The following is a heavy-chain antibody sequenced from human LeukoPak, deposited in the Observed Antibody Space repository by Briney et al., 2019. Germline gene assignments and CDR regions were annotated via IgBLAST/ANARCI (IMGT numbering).Heavy chain of an antibody. CDR3: AREMFVVVPAGSVRAFDI. J-gene: IGHJ3*02. V-gene: IGHV3-30-3*01. Sequence: PGGSLRLSCAASGFTFSSYAMHWVRQAPGKGLEWVAVISYDGSNKYYADSVKGRFTISRDNSKNTLYLQMNSLRAEDTAVYYCAREMFVVVPAGSVRAFDIWGQGTMVTVSS. D-gene: IGHD2-2*01. CDR2: ISYDGSNK. CDR1: GFTFSSYA.